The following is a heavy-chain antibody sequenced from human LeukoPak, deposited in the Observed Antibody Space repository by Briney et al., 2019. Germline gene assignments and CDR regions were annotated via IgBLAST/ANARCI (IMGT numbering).Heavy chain of an antibody. Sequence: GGSLRLSCAASGFTFSSYSMNWGRQAPGKGLEWVSSISSSSSYIYYADSVKGRFTISRDNSKNTLSLQMNSLRAEDTAVYYCARASFGVIVGPDYWGQGTLVTVSP. CDR2: ISSSSSYI. J-gene: IGHJ4*02. CDR3: ARASFGVIVGPDY. V-gene: IGHV3-21*04. CDR1: GFTFSSYS. D-gene: IGHD3-3*01.